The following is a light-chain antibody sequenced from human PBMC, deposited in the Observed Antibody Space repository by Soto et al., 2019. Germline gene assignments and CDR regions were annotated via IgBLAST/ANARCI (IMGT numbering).Light chain of an antibody. V-gene: IGKV3D-20*02. CDR3: QQRSNWPIT. Sequence: EIVLTQSPGTLSLSPGERATLSCRASQSLSGTFLSWYQQKPGQAPRLVIYGASSRATGIPDRFSGSGSGTDFTLTISSLEPEDFAVYYCQQRSNWPITFGQGTRLEIK. J-gene: IGKJ5*01. CDR2: GAS. CDR1: QSLSGTF.